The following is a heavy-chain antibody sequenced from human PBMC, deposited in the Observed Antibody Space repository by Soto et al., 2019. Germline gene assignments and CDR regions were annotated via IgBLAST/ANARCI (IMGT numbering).Heavy chain of an antibody. CDR2: INAGNGNT. D-gene: IGHD3-22*01. V-gene: IGHV1-3*01. CDR1: VDTFTSYA. CDR3: AQRAMIPSGGMDV. J-gene: IGHJ6*02. Sequence: GASVTVSWTASVDTFTSYARHWVRQAPGQRLEWMGWINAGNGNTKYSQKFQGRVTITRDTSASTAYMELSSLRSEDTAVYYCAQRAMIPSGGMDVWGQGTTVTVSS.